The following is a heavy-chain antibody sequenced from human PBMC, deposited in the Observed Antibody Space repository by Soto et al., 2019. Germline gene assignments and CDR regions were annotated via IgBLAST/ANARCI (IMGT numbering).Heavy chain of an antibody. Sequence: GGSLRLSCAASGFTFSSYAMSWVRQAPGKGLEWVSAISGSGGSTYYADSVKGRFTISRDNSKNTLYLQMNSPRAEDTAVYYCAKNGGYYDSSGYYYAFYFDYWGQGTLVTVSS. D-gene: IGHD3-22*01. J-gene: IGHJ4*02. V-gene: IGHV3-23*01. CDR3: AKNGGYYDSSGYYYAFYFDY. CDR1: GFTFSSYA. CDR2: ISGSGGST.